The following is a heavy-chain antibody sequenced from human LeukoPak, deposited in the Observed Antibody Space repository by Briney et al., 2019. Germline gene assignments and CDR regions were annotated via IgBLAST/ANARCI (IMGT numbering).Heavy chain of an antibody. CDR2: ISSSGSTI. V-gene: IGHV3-11*01. CDR1: GFTFSDYY. CDR3: ARDKHYGGNGDLDY. Sequence: NPGGSLRLSCAASGFTFSDYYMSWIRLAPGKGLEWVSYISSSGSTIYYADSVKGRFTISRDNAKNSLYLQMNSLRAEDTAVYYCARDKHYGGNGDLDYWGQGTLVTVSS. D-gene: IGHD4-23*01. J-gene: IGHJ4*02.